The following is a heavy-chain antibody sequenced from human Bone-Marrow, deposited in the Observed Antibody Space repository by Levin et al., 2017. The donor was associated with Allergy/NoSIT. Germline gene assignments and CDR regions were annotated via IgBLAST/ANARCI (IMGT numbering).Heavy chain of an antibody. J-gene: IGHJ6*03. Sequence: PGGSLRLSCAASGFTLSSYGMNWVRQAPGKGLEWVSSISSSSNYIYYADSVRGRFTISRDDAKNSLFLQMDSLRADDTAVYFCARDQAHGAYYYYYMDVWGKGTTVTISS. V-gene: IGHV3-21*01. CDR3: ARDQAHGAYYYYYMDV. D-gene: IGHD3-10*01. CDR2: ISSSSNYI. CDR1: GFTLSSYG.